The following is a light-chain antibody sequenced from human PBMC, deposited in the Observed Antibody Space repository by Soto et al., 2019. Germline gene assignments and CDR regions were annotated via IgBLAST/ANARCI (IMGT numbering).Light chain of an antibody. CDR2: EVT. J-gene: IGLJ1*01. Sequence: LTKPPAATESPGQYVTSPCTRTTSDVGGYDYVSWYQQHPCNAPKLMIYEVTIRPSAVSDRFSGSMSGNTSALSVSWLQAEDEADYYCSAYTSSNPSYVFGTGTKVTVL. V-gene: IGLV2-8*01. CDR1: TSDVGGYDY. CDR3: SAYTSSNPSYV.